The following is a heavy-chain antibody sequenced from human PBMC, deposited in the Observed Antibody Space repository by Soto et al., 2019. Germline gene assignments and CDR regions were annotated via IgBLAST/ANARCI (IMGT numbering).Heavy chain of an antibody. CDR2: IVPNIRTV. D-gene: IGHD6-19*01. Sequence: QVQLVQSGAEVMQPGSSVKVSCKPSGGTLTNFINYPINWLRQSPGQGLEWMGGIVPNIRTVNYAQKFQGRVTMTSDKATGTVYMELRSLRSDDSALYYCARRNTAGFLRYFDKWGQGTLVSVFS. CDR3: ARRNTAGFLRYFDK. J-gene: IGHJ4*02. V-gene: IGHV1-69*06. CDR1: GGTLTNFINYP.